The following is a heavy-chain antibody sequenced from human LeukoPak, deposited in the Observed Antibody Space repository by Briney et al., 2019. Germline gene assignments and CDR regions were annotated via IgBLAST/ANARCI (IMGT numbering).Heavy chain of an antibody. CDR2: IGSTSSTI. V-gene: IGHV3-48*01. Sequence: GGSLRLSCAASGFTFSSYSMNWVRQAPGKGLEWVSYIGSTSSTIYYADSVKGRFTISRDNTRNSLYLQMNSLRAEDTAVYYCAKDGCTSTSCYRGAFDLWGQGTMVTVSS. CDR3: AKDGCTSTSCYRGAFDL. CDR1: GFTFSSYS. D-gene: IGHD2-2*02. J-gene: IGHJ3*01.